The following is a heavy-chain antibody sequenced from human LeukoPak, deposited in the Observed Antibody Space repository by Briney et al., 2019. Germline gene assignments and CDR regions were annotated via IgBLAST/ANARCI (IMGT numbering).Heavy chain of an antibody. CDR1: GGSISSGSYY. CDR2: IYTSGST. J-gene: IGHJ4*02. V-gene: IGHV4-61*02. CDR3: ARDVSGFDY. Sequence: PSETLSLTCTVSGGSISSGSYYWSCIRQPAGEGLESIGRIYTSGSTNYNPSLKSRVTISVDTSKNQFSLKLSSVTAADTAVYYCARDVSGFDYWGQGTLVTVSS. D-gene: IGHD1-14*01.